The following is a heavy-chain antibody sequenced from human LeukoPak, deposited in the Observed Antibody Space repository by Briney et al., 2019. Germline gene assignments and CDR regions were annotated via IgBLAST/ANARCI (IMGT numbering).Heavy chain of an antibody. CDR1: GFTFSSYW. CDR2: INSDGSST. Sequence: PGGSLRLSCAASGFTFSSYWMHWVRQAPGKGLVWVSRINSDGSSTSYADSVKGRFTISRDNAKNTLYLQMNSLRAEDTAVYYCARDAIPYYDFWSGYYQYYYYYGMDVWGQGTTVTVSS. D-gene: IGHD3-3*01. CDR3: ARDAIPYYDFWSGYYQYYYYYGMDV. V-gene: IGHV3-74*01. J-gene: IGHJ6*02.